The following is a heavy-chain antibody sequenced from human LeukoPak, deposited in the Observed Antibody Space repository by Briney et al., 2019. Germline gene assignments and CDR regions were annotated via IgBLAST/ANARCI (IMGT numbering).Heavy chain of an antibody. J-gene: IGHJ4*02. CDR2: TIPMFGTA. CDR1: GGTFSSYA. V-gene: IGHV1-69*01. Sequence: ASVKVSCKASGGTFSSYAISWVRQAPGQGLEWMGGTIPMFGTANYAQKFQGRVTITADESTSTAYMELSSLRSEDTAIYYCARVGIAVAGLRFPEDYWGQGTPVTVSS. CDR3: ARVGIAVAGLRFPEDY. D-gene: IGHD6-19*01.